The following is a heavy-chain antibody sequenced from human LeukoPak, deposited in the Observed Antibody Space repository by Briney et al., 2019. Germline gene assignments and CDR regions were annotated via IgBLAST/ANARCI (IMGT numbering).Heavy chain of an antibody. Sequence: PWESLSLTCTVSGVSISRYYWTWFRQSPGKTLEWIGYFHYLAKTDYNPSLKSRVTISMNTSKNQFTLTLTSMTAADTAVYYCARGGHYTMPVFPFDVWGQGILVTVSS. CDR1: GVSISRYY. D-gene: IGHD2-2*01. V-gene: IGHV4-59*01. CDR2: FHYLAKT. CDR3: ARGGHYTMPVFPFDV. J-gene: IGHJ4*02.